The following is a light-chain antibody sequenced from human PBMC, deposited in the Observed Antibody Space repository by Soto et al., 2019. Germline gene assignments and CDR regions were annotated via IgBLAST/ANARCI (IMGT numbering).Light chain of an antibody. CDR2: GNS. CDR1: SSNIGTNS. J-gene: IGLJ1*01. Sequence: QAVVTQPPSASRTPGQRVTISCSGSSSNIGTNSVNWYQHLPGAAPKLLIFGNSQRPSGVPDRFSGSKSGTSASLVISGLQSEDEADYYCAPWDDSLNAYVFGSGTKLTVL. CDR3: APWDDSLNAYV. V-gene: IGLV1-44*01.